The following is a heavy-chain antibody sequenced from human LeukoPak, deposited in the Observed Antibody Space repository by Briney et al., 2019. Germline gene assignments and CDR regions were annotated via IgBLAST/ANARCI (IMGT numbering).Heavy chain of an antibody. D-gene: IGHD3-9*01. V-gene: IGHV4-61*01. J-gene: IGHJ4*02. Sequence: SETLSLTCTVSGGSVSSGSYYWSWIRQPPGKGLEWIGYIYYSGSTNYNPSFKSRVTISVDTSKNQFSLKLSSVTAADTAVYYCASSLWTYDILTGYGYWGQGTLVTVSS. CDR1: GGSVSSGSYY. CDR2: IYYSGST. CDR3: ASSLWTYDILTGYGY.